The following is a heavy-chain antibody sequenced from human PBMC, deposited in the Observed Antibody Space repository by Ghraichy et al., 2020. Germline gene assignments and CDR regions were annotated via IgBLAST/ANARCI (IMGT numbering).Heavy chain of an antibody. Sequence: GGSLRLSCAASGFTFSSYAMSRFRQAPGKGLEWVSAISGSGGSTYYADSVKGRFTISRDNSKNTLYLQMNSLRAEDTAVYYCAKDIVVVPAAPAGYYYGMDVWGQGTTVTVSS. J-gene: IGHJ6*02. CDR1: GFTFSSYA. D-gene: IGHD2-2*01. CDR2: ISGSGGST. CDR3: AKDIVVVPAAPAGYYYGMDV. V-gene: IGHV3-23*01.